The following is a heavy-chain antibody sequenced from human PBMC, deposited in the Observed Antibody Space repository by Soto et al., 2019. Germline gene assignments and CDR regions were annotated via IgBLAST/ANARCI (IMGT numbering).Heavy chain of an antibody. CDR1: GGSISSSSYY. D-gene: IGHD6-6*01. CDR2: IYYSGST. Sequence: PSETLSLTCTVSGGSISSSSYYWGWIRQPPGKGLEWIGSIYYSGSTYYNPSLKSRVTISVDTSKNQFSLKLSSVTAADTAVYYCARPSPRGSPFDDWGQGTLVTVSS. V-gene: IGHV4-39*01. J-gene: IGHJ4*02. CDR3: ARPSPRGSPFDD.